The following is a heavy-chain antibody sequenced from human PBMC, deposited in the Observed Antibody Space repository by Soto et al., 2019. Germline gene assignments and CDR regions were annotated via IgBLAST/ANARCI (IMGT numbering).Heavy chain of an antibody. D-gene: IGHD1-26*01. CDR3: ARALYSIITRSLNGAFDI. CDR1: GFSLSTSGMC. V-gene: IGHV2-70*11. J-gene: IGHJ3*02. Sequence: SGPTLVNPTQTLTLTCTFSGFSLSTSGMCVSWIRQPPGKALEWLARIDWDDDKYYSTSLKTRLTISKDTSKNQVVLTMTNMDPVDTATYYCARALYSIITRSLNGAFDIWGQGTMGT. CDR2: IDWDDDK.